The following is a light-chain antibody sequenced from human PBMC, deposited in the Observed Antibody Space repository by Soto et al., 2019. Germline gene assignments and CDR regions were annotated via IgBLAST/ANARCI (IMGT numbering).Light chain of an antibody. Sequence: TQSPATLSVSPGERATLSCKDSQSITSTYLAWYQQKPGQAPGLLIYGVSSRATGVPDRFSGSGSGTDFTLTISRLEPEDFAVYYCQQYTDWPLTFGQGTNVDI. CDR3: QQYTDWPLT. V-gene: IGKV3-20*01. CDR1: QSITSTY. J-gene: IGKJ1*01. CDR2: GVS.